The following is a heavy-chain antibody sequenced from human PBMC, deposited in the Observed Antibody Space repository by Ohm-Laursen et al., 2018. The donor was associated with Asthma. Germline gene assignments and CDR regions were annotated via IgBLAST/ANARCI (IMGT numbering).Heavy chain of an antibody. CDR3: ARKAGSCITSNCYSLDF. V-gene: IGHV1-69*13. CDR1: GGTLGTSV. J-gene: IGHJ4*02. D-gene: IGHD2-15*01. CDR2: INSVFGTS. Sequence: SVKVSCKSLGGTLGTSVIGWVRQAPGQGLEWLGGINSVFGTSTYAQKFHDRFTITADESTSTVYMTLSSLTSEDTAMYYCARKAGSCITSNCYSLDFWGQGTLVTVSS.